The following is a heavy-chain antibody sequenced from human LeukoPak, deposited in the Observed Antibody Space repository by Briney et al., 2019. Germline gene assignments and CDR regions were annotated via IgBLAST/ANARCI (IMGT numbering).Heavy chain of an antibody. D-gene: IGHD2-8*01. CDR2: ISYDGSNK. V-gene: IGHV3-30*18. Sequence: PGRSLRLSCAASGFTFSSYGMHWVRQAPGKGLEWVAVISYDGSNKYYADSVKGRFTISRDNSKNTLYLQMNSLRAEDTAVYYCAKDRGIVLMVYAPPCGMDVWGQGTTVTVSS. CDR3: AKDRGIVLMVYAPPCGMDV. J-gene: IGHJ6*02. CDR1: GFTFSSYG.